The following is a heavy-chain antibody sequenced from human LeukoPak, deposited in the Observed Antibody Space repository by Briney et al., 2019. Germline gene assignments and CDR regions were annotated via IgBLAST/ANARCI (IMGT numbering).Heavy chain of an antibody. CDR3: SRESGGYYGSGTYSDY. J-gene: IGHJ4*02. Sequence: GGSLRLSCAASGFSFITYNMNWVRQAPGKGLEWVSSISSTSSYIYYADSVKGRFTISRDNAKNSLYLQMNSLRAEDTALYHCSRESGGYYGSGTYSDYWGQGTLVTVSS. D-gene: IGHD3-10*01. CDR1: GFSFITYN. CDR2: ISSTSSYI. V-gene: IGHV3-21*04.